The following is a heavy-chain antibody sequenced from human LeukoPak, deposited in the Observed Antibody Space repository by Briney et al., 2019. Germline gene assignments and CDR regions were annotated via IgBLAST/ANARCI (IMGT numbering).Heavy chain of an antibody. V-gene: IGHV4-30-2*01. D-gene: IGHD3-22*01. CDR1: GGSISSGGYS. CDR3: ARGNDSSGYYPYYFDY. Sequence: SQTLSLTCAVSGGSISSGGYSWSWIRQPPGKGLEWIGYIYHSGSTYYNPSLKSRVTISVDRSKNQFSLKLSSVTAADTAVYYCARGNDSSGYYPYYFDYWGQGTLVTVSS. J-gene: IGHJ4*02. CDR2: IYHSGST.